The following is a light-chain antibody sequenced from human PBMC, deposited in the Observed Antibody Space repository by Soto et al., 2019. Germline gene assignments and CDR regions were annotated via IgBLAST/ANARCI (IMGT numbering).Light chain of an antibody. CDR1: SSDVGGYNY. CDR3: SSFVGSNNFGVV. Sequence: QSALTQPPSASGSPGQSVTISCTGTSSDVGGYNYVSWYQQHPGKAPKLMIYEVTKRPSGVPDRFSGSKSGNTASLTVYGRQAADEAAYYCSSFVGSNNFGVVFGGGTKLTVL. CDR2: EVT. V-gene: IGLV2-8*01. J-gene: IGLJ2*01.